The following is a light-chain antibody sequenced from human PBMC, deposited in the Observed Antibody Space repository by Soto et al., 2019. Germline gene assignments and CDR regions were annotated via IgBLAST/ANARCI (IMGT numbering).Light chain of an antibody. Sequence: QSVLTQPPSVSAAPGQKVTISCSGSSXNIGGNSVSWYQQFPGTAPKLLIYDDNKRPSGIPDRFSGSKSGTSATLGITGFQTGDEADYYCGSWDSSLSAYVFGTGTKVTVL. J-gene: IGLJ1*01. CDR2: DDN. V-gene: IGLV1-51*01. CDR1: SXNIGGNS. CDR3: GSWDSSLSAYV.